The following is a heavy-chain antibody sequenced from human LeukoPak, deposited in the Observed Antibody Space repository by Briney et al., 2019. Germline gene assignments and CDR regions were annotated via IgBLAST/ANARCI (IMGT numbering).Heavy chain of an antibody. CDR3: ASGDIVVGMADY. CDR1: GYTFTSYG. J-gene: IGHJ4*02. V-gene: IGHV1-18*01. D-gene: IGHD2-15*01. CDR2: ISAYNGNT. Sequence: ASVKVSCKASGYTFTSYGISWVRQAPGQGLEWMGWISAYNGNTNYAQKFQGRVTMTRDTSISTAYMELSRLRSDDTAVYYCASGDIVVGMADYWGQGTLVTVSS.